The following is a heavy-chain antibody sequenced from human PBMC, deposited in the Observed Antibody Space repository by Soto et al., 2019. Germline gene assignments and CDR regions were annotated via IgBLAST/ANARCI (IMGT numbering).Heavy chain of an antibody. J-gene: IGHJ4*02. CDR3: ARVYCSTTTCHVQAFDS. D-gene: IGHD2-2*01. CDR2: ISSAGDSS. V-gene: IGHV3-48*03. CDR1: GFTFSTYE. Sequence: EVQLVESGGGLAQPGGSVRLSCAASGFTFSTYEMNWVRQAPGRTPEWVSYISSAGDSSYYADSVKGRFPISRDNAKNSLYLQMNSLRVEDTAVYYCARVYCSTTTCHVQAFDSWGQGTLGTVSS.